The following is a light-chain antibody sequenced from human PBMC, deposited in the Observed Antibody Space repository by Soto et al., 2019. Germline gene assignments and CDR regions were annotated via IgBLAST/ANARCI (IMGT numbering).Light chain of an antibody. J-gene: IGKJ3*01. CDR2: WAS. Sequence: DIVMTQSPDSLAVSLGERASINCKSSQSVLSTSNNKNYLAWYQQKPGQPPKLLIYWASTRESGVPDRFSGSGSGTDFTLTISSLQAEDVAVYYCQQYYSIPPTFGPGTKVHIK. CDR1: QSVLSTSNNKNY. CDR3: QQYYSIPPT. V-gene: IGKV4-1*01.